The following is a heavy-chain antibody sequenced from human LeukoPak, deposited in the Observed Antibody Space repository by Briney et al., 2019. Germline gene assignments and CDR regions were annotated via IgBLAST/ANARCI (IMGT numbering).Heavy chain of an antibody. CDR2: IYSGGST. V-gene: IGHV3-53*01. Sequence: GGSLRLSCAASGFTVSSNYMSWVRQAPGKGLEWVSVIYSGGSTYYADSVKGRFTISRDNSKNTLYLQMNSLRAEDTAVYYCARVDKTRGAHFDYWGQGTLVTVSS. D-gene: IGHD3-10*01. J-gene: IGHJ4*02. CDR1: GFTVSSNY. CDR3: ARVDKTRGAHFDY.